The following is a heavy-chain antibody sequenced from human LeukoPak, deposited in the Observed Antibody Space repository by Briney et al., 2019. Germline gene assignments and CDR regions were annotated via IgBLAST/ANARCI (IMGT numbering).Heavy chain of an antibody. J-gene: IGHJ4*02. V-gene: IGHV3-23*01. CDR3: AKCLYSYGPPHFDF. D-gene: IGHD5-18*01. Sequence: GGSLRLSCAACGFTFSSYAMSWVRQAPGKGLEWVSFMSGSGDDTKYADSVKGRFIISRDKTKNTLYLQMKSPRTERTAVYYCAKCLYSYGPPHFDFWGQGTLVTVSS. CDR1: GFTFSSYA. CDR2: MSGSGDDT.